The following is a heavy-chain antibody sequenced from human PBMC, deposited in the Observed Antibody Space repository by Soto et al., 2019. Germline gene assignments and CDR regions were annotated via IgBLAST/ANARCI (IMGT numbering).Heavy chain of an antibody. J-gene: IGHJ6*02. CDR2: INPSGGST. V-gene: IGHV1-46*01. CDR3: AKGTTGTTYYYYGMDV. CDR1: GYTFTSYY. Sequence: GASVKVSCKASGYTFTSYYMHWVRQAPGQGLEWMGIINPSGGSTSYAQKFQGRVTMTRDTSTSTVYMELSSLRAEDTAVYYCAKGTTGTTYYYYGMDVWGQGTTVTVSS. D-gene: IGHD1-1*01.